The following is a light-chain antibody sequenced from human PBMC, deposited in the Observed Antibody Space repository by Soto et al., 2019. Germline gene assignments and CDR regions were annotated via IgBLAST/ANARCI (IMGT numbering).Light chain of an antibody. CDR3: QQSFSTPWT. J-gene: IGKJ1*01. Sequence: DIQMTQSPCYLSASVGDRVTITCRASQSISSYLNWYQQKPGKAPKVLVYAASSLQSGVPSRFSGGGSGTDFTLTISSLQPEDFATYYCQQSFSTPWTFGQGTKVEI. CDR1: QSISSY. V-gene: IGKV1-39*01. CDR2: AAS.